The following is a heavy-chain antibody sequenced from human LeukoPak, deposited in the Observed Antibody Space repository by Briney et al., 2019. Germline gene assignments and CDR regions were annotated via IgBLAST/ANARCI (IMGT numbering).Heavy chain of an antibody. D-gene: IGHD2-2*01. CDR3: ARDPRWLTPDCTSTSCYENYFDP. V-gene: IGHV4-38-2*02. CDR2: IYHSGSA. J-gene: IGHJ5*02. Sequence: SDTLSLTCAVSGYSISSGYQWAWIRQSPGKGLEWIGRIYHSGSAHYNPSLKSRVTISVETSKNQFSLKMYSVTAADTAVYYCARDPRWLTPDCTSTSCYENYFDPWGQGTLVTVSS. CDR1: GYSISSGYQ.